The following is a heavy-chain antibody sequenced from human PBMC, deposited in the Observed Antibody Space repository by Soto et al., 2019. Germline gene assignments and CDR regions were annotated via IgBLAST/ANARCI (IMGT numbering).Heavy chain of an antibody. J-gene: IGHJ4*01. Sequence: SVKVSCKASGGTFSNSGISWVRQAPGQGLEWMGGIVPIFGTANYAQTLQGRGTMTTDTSTSTAYLELRSLRSDDTAVYYCARTVEYDSIPYYYADFWGQGTLVTVSS. D-gene: IGHD2-21*01. V-gene: IGHV1-69*05. CDR2: IVPIFGTA. CDR1: GGTFSNSG. CDR3: ARTVEYDSIPYYYADF.